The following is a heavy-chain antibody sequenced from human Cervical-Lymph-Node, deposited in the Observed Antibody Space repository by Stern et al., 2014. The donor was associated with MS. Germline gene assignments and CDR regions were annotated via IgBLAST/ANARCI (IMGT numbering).Heavy chain of an antibody. J-gene: IGHJ6*02. CDR2: CSPHAGGA. V-gene: IGHV1-2*06. Sequence: VPLVQSGAEVKKPGASVKVSCKASGYSFTDFNTHWVRQAPGQGLEWMGRCSPHAGGARYAEKFQGRVTMTRDTSITTAYMELDRLTSDDTAVYYCATHGGSSFQMDVWGQGTTVTVSS. D-gene: IGHD6-13*01. CDR1: GYSFTDFN. CDR3: ATHGGSSFQMDV.